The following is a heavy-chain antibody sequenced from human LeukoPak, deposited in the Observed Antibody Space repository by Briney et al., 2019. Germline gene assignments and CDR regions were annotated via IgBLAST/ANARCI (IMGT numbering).Heavy chain of an antibody. D-gene: IGHD3-10*01. CDR1: GYTFTSYG. CDR2: ISTYNGNT. CDR3: ARDAYYYGSGSNDY. J-gene: IGHJ4*02. Sequence: ASVKVSCKASGYTFTSYGISWVRQAPGQGLEWMGWISTYNGNTDFAQKLQGRVTMTTDTSTSTAYMELRNLRSDDTAVYYCARDAYYYGSGSNDYWGQGTLVTVSS. V-gene: IGHV1-18*01.